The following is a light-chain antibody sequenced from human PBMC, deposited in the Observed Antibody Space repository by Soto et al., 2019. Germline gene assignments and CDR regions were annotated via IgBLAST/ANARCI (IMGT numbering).Light chain of an antibody. CDR2: GAS. V-gene: IGKV3-15*01. Sequence: EIVMTQSPATLSVSPGERATLSCRASQSVNSNLAWYQQKPGQAPRLLIYGASPRAAGIPDRFSGSGSGTEFTLTIAGLQSEEFALYYCQQYNEWPRTFGQGTKVEIK. J-gene: IGKJ1*01. CDR3: QQYNEWPRT. CDR1: QSVNSN.